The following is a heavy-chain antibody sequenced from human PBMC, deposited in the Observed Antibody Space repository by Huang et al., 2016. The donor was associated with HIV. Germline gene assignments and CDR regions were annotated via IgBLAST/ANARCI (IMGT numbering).Heavy chain of an antibody. D-gene: IGHD3-3*01. CDR2: IHYSGGT. J-gene: IGHJ4*02. Sequence: QLQLQESGPGLVKPSETLSLTCTVSGGSISSSSYYWGWIRQPPGKGLEWIGGIHYSGGTYYNPSLKGRVTISVDTSKNQFSLKLSSVTAADTAVYYCARHSDDFWSGYSYFDYWGQGTLVPVSS. CDR1: GGSISSSSYY. CDR3: ARHSDDFWSGYSYFDY. V-gene: IGHV4-39*01.